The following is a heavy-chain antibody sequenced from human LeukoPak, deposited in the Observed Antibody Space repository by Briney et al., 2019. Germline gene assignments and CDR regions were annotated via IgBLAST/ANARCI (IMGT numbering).Heavy chain of an antibody. V-gene: IGHV3-48*01. J-gene: IGHJ5*02. CDR1: GFTFSSYS. CDR2: ISSSSSTI. CDR3: AKDPTSSSGVGGGWFDP. D-gene: IGHD6-19*01. Sequence: TGGSLRLSCAASGFTFSSYSMNWVRQAPGKGLEWVSYISSSSSTIYYADSVKGRFTISRDNAKNSLYLQMNSLRAEDTAVYYCAKDPTSSSGVGGGWFDPWGQGTLVTVSS.